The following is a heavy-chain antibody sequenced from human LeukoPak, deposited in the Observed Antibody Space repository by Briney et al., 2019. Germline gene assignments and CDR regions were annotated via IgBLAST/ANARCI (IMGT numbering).Heavy chain of an antibody. CDR1: GYTFTSSY. J-gene: IGHJ5*02. V-gene: IGHV1-8*03. CDR2: MNPYSANT. Sequence: GASVKVSCKASGYTFTSSYIHWVRQATGQGLEWMGWMNPYSANTGYAQNFQGRITITTNTSISTAYMELSSLRSEDTAVYYCARSQQLVLRSPLDPWGQGTLVTVSS. CDR3: ARSQQLVLRSPLDP. D-gene: IGHD6-13*01.